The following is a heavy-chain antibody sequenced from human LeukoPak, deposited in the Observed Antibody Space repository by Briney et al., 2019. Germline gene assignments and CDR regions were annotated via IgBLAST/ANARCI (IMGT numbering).Heavy chain of an antibody. Sequence: GGSLRLSCSASGFTFSNSTMRWGRHPPPKGLLYGSAISNNGGSTNYEASVKGRFTISIDNSKNQFYLQLSSLTAADTAVYYSVKDLMGGSYVSVDWGQGTRVSVSS. J-gene: IGHJ4*02. CDR1: GFTFSNST. CDR3: VKDLMGGSYVSVD. CDR2: ISNNGGST. D-gene: IGHD1-26*01. V-gene: IGHV3-64D*06.